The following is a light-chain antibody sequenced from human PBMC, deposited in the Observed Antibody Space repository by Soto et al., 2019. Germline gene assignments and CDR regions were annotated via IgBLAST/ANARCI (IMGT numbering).Light chain of an antibody. CDR2: DAS. V-gene: IGKV1-33*01. CDR1: PAIITY. CDR3: QQYDNLPLT. Sequence: DIQLTQSPSSLSASVGDRVTITCHASPAIITYLNWFQQKPGKAPKLLIYDASHLETGVPSRFSGSGSGTAFTFTISSLQPEDIGTYYCQQYDNLPLTFGGGTKVDIK. J-gene: IGKJ4*01.